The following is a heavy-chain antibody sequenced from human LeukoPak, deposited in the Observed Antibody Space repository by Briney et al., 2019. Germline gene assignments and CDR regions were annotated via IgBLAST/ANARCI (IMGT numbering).Heavy chain of an antibody. CDR1: GFTFSSYA. CDR2: ISVSGGRT. CDR3: ANCPEVAATLGYYYYMDV. V-gene: IGHV3-23*01. D-gene: IGHD2-15*01. J-gene: IGHJ6*03. Sequence: GGSLRLSCAASGFTFSSYAMSWVRQAPGKGLEWVSAISVSGGRTYYADSVKRRFTISRDNSKNTLYLQMNSLRAEDTAVYYCANCPEVAATLGYYYYMDVWGKGTTVTVSS.